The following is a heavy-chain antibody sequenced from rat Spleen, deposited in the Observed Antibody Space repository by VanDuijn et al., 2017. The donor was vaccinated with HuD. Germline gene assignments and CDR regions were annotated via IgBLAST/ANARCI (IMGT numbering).Heavy chain of an antibody. Sequence: EVQLVESGGGLVQPGRSLKLSCVASGFTFNKYWMSWIRQAPGKGLEWVASIPNTGANIYYPDSVKGRFTISRDDAKSTLSLQMDSLRSEDTATYYCARRHYGYTDYFDYWGQGVMVTVSS. V-gene: IGHV5-31*01. D-gene: IGHD1-9*01. CDR3: ARRHYGYTDYFDY. CDR1: GFTFNKYW. J-gene: IGHJ2*01. CDR2: IPNTGANI.